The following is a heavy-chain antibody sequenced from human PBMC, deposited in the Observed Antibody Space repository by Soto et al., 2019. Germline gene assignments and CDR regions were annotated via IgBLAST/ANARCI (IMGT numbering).Heavy chain of an antibody. CDR3: ARSIAAAVDVDY. Sequence: QVQLVQSGAEVKKPGASVKVSCKASGYTFTSYGISWVRQAPGQGLEWMGWISAYNGNTNYAQKLQVRVTMTTDTSTRTAYRGLRSLRSDDTAVYYCARSIAAAVDVDYWGQGTLVSVSS. V-gene: IGHV1-18*01. CDR1: GYTFTSYG. D-gene: IGHD6-13*01. J-gene: IGHJ4*02. CDR2: ISAYNGNT.